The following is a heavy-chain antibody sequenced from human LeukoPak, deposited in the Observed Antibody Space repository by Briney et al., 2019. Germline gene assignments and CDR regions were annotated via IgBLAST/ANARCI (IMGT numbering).Heavy chain of an antibody. Sequence: GGSLRLSCAASGFTFSSYAMSWVRQAPGKGLEWVSAISGSGGSTYYADSVKGRFTISRDNSKNTLYLQMNSLRAEDTAVYYCAKDRYDYYDSSGYYYGPHYYFDYWGQGTLVTVSS. D-gene: IGHD3-22*01. J-gene: IGHJ4*02. CDR3: AKDRYDYYDSSGYYYGPHYYFDY. CDR1: GFTFSSYA. CDR2: ISGSGGST. V-gene: IGHV3-23*01.